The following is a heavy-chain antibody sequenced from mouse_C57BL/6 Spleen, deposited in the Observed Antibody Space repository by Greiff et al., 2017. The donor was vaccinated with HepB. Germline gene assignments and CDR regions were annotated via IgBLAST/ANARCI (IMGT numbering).Heavy chain of an antibody. Sequence: EVKLVESEGGLVQPGSSMKLSCTASGFTFSDYYMAWVRQVPEKGLEWVANINYDGSSTYYLDSLKSRFIISRDNAKNILYLQMSSLKSEDTATYYCARSRPGYFDDWGQGTTLTVSS. CDR2: INYDGSST. CDR1: GFTFSDYY. CDR3: ARSRPGYFDD. V-gene: IGHV5-16*01. J-gene: IGHJ2*01.